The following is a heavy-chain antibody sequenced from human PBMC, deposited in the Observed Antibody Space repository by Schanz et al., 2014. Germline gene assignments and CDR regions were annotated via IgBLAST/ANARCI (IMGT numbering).Heavy chain of an antibody. CDR1: GFTFSGYA. CDR2: VSASGGGP. Sequence: EVQLLESGGGLVQPGGSLRISCAASGFTFSGYALGWVRQAPGKGLEWVSLVSASGGGPFYADSVKGRFTISRDNSRNTVYLQMSSLRAEDTAVYYCVKDDRGDVVVVAANYWGQGTLVTVSS. D-gene: IGHD2-15*01. J-gene: IGHJ4*02. V-gene: IGHV3-23*01. CDR3: VKDDRGDVVVVAANY.